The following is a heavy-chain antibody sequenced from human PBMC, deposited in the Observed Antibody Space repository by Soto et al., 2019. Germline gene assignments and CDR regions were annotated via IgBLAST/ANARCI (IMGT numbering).Heavy chain of an antibody. CDR2: ITSNSDHI. J-gene: IGHJ4*02. V-gene: IGHV3-21*01. CDR3: APPYYYNH. CDR1: GFIFSAYT. Sequence: GGSLRLSCAASGFIFSAYTMSWVRQAPGKGLEWLSSITSNSDHIDYADSVRGRFTVSRDNARKSLYLQMDSLGAEDTGVYYCAPPYYYNHWGPGTLVTVSS.